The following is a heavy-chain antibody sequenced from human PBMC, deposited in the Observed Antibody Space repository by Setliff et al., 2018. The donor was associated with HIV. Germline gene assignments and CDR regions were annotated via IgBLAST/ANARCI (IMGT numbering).Heavy chain of an antibody. CDR1: GYSISSGYY. J-gene: IGHJ5*02. CDR2: IYHSGST. CDR3: ARLLNYYGNWFDP. D-gene: IGHD3-10*01. Sequence: KPSETLSLTCTVSGYSISSGYYWGWIRQPPGKGLEWIGSIYHSGSTYYNQSLKSRVTISVDTSKNQFSLKLSSVTAADTAVYYCARLLNYYGNWFDPWGQGTLVTVSS. V-gene: IGHV4-38-2*02.